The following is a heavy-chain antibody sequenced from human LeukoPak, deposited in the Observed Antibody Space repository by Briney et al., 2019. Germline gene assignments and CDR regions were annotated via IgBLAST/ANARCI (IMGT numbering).Heavy chain of an antibody. J-gene: IGHJ4*02. CDR3: AKDGPRSYPHLIDY. CDR1: GFTFSSYG. D-gene: IGHD1-26*01. V-gene: IGHV3-30*02. Sequence: PGGSLRLSCAASGFTFSSYGMHWVRQAPGKGLEWVAFIRYDGSNKYYADSVKGRFTISRDNSKNTLYLQMNSLRAEDTAVYYCAKDGPRSYPHLIDYWGQGTLVTVSS. CDR2: IRYDGSNK.